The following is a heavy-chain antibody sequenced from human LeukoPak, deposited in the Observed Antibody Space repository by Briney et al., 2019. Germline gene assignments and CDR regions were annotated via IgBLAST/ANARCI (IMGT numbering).Heavy chain of an antibody. Sequence: SETLSLTCTVSGGSISSYYWSWIRQPAGKGLEWIGRIYTSGSTNYNPSLKSRVTMSVDTSKNQFSLKLSSVTAADTAVYYCARGRYSSGWLVSHFDYWGQGTLVTVSS. CDR3: ARGRYSSGWLVSHFDY. V-gene: IGHV4-4*07. CDR1: GGSISSYY. CDR2: IYTSGST. J-gene: IGHJ4*02. D-gene: IGHD6-19*01.